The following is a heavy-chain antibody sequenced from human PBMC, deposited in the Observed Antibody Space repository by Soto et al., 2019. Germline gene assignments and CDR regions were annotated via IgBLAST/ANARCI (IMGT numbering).Heavy chain of an antibody. CDR3: ARYAWVDEVKGHYYYYMDV. V-gene: IGHV4-31*03. D-gene: IGHD7-27*01. Sequence: PSETLSLTCTVSGGSISSGCYYWSWIRQHPGKGLAWIGYIYYSGSTYYNPSLKSRVSISVDTSKNQFSLKLSSVTAADTAVYYCARYAWVDEVKGHYYYYMDVWGKGTTVTVSS. CDR2: IYYSGST. CDR1: GGSISSGCYY. J-gene: IGHJ6*03.